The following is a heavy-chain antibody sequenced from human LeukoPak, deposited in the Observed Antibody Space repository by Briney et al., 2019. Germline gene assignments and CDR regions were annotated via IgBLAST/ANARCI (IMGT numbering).Heavy chain of an antibody. V-gene: IGHV3-7*01. CDR2: IKQDGSEK. CDR3: AREARGWELLGLPRYYDYMDV. J-gene: IGHJ6*03. Sequence: GGSLRLSCAASGFSFTSYWMSWVRQAPGKGLEWVANIKQDGSEKYYVDSVKGRFTISRDNAKNSLYLQMNSLRAEDTAVYYCAREARGWELLGLPRYYDYMDVWGKGTTVTVSS. D-gene: IGHD1-26*01. CDR1: GFSFTSYW.